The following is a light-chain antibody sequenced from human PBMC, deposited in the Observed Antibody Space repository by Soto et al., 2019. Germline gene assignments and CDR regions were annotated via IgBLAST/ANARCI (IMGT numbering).Light chain of an antibody. CDR1: QSVSSY. V-gene: IGKV3-11*01. CDR3: QQRSNRPPGIT. CDR2: DAS. J-gene: IGKJ5*01. Sequence: EILLSQSPGTLSLSPGERATLSCRASQSVSSYLAWYQQIPGQAPRLLIYDASTRATGIPARFSSLEPEDFAVYYCQQRSNRPPGITFGQGTRLEIK.